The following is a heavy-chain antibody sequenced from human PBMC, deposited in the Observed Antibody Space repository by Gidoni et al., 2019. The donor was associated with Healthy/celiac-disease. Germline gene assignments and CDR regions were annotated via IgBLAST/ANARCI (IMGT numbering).Heavy chain of an antibody. CDR2: MYYSGST. V-gene: IGHV4-39*07. CDR3: AGVRGGCDWFDP. J-gene: IGHJ5*02. D-gene: IGHD3-10*01. CDR1: GGSISSSSYY. Sequence: HLQLQESGPGLLMHSETLSLTCTVSGGSISSSSYYWGWIRQPPGKGLEWIGSMYYSGSTYSHPALKSRGTIPVDTSKHQFSLKLSSVTGADPAVYFCAGVRGGCDWFDPWGQGTLVTV.